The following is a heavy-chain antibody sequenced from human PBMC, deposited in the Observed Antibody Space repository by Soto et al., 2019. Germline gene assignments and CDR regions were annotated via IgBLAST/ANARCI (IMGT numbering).Heavy chain of an antibody. D-gene: IGHD2-21*02. CDR3: AKSVVVTAVRHYYYYYGMDV. V-gene: IGHV3-23*01. Sequence: EVQLLESGGGLVQPGESLRVSCAASGFAFSSYAMTWVRQVPGKGLEWVSGISGSGGSTYYADSVKGWFTISRDNSKNTLYLQMHSLRAEDTAVYYCAKSVVVTAVRHYYYYYGMDVWGQGTTVTVSS. J-gene: IGHJ6*02. CDR1: GFAFSSYA. CDR2: ISGSGGST.